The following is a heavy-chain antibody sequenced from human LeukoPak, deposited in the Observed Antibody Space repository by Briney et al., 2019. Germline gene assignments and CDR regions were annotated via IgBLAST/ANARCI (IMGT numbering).Heavy chain of an antibody. CDR3: ARVKKGDYMDV. D-gene: IGHD3-16*01. V-gene: IGHV4-59*12. CDR2: IYFIGIT. J-gene: IGHJ6*03. Sequence: SETLSLTCTVSGGSISSYYWSWIRQPPGKGLEWIGSIYFIGITYYNPSLKSRITISVDTSKNQLSLKLNSVIAADTAVYYCARVKKGDYMDVWGKGTTVTVSS. CDR1: GGSISSYY.